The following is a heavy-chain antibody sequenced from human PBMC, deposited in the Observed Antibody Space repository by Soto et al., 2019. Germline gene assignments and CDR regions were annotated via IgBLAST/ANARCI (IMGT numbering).Heavy chain of an antibody. D-gene: IGHD3-10*01. V-gene: IGHV3-9*01. CDR3: AKNKYGSGSYFNWFDP. CDR2: ISCNSGSI. J-gene: IGHJ5*02. CDR1: GFTVDDNA. Sequence: EVQLVESGGGLVQPGRSLRLSCAASGFTVDDNAMHWVRQAPGKGLEWVSGISCNSGSIGSADSVKGRFTITRDNAKNSLYLQMNRLRAVDTAVYYGAKNKYGSGSYFNWFDPWGQGTLVTVSS.